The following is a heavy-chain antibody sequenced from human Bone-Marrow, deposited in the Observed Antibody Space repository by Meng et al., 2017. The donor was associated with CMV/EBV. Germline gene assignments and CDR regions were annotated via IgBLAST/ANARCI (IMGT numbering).Heavy chain of an antibody. CDR2: INHSGST. J-gene: IGHJ4*02. CDR1: GGSFSGYY. D-gene: IGHD3-22*01. CDR3: ARGVDYYDSSGYYY. Sequence: VQLQQLGAGVLKPSGTLSLTCAGYGGSFSGYYWSWIRQPPGKGLEWIGEINHSGSTNYNPSLKSRVTISVDTSKNQFSLKLSSVTAADTAVYYCARGVDYYDSSGYYYWGQGTLVTVSS. V-gene: IGHV4-34*01.